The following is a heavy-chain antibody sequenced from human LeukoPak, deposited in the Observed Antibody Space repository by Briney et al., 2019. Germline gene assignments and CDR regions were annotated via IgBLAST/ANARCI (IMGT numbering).Heavy chain of an antibody. J-gene: IGHJ4*02. Sequence: ASVKVSCKASGYTFTGYYMHWVRQAPGQGLEWMGRINPNSGGTNYAQKFQGRVTMTRDTSISTAYMELSRLRSDDTAVYYCATRGGATLGGFDYWGQGTLVTVSS. D-gene: IGHD1-26*01. CDR1: GYTFTGYY. V-gene: IGHV1-2*06. CDR3: ATRGGATLGGFDY. CDR2: INPNSGGT.